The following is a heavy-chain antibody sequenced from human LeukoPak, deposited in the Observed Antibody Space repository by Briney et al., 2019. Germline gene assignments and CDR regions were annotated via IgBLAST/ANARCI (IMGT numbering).Heavy chain of an antibody. Sequence: GASVKVSCKASGYTFTSYGISWVRQAPGQGLEWMGWISAYNGNTNYAQKLQGRVTMTTDTSTSTAYMELRSLRSDDTAVYCCARGIIYYDSSGYDDYWGQGTLVTVSS. D-gene: IGHD3-22*01. V-gene: IGHV1-18*01. CDR3: ARGIIYYDSSGYDDY. CDR2: ISAYNGNT. J-gene: IGHJ4*02. CDR1: GYTFTSYG.